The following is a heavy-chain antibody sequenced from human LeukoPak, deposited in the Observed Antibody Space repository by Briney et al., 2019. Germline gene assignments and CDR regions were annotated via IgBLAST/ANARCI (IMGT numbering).Heavy chain of an antibody. J-gene: IGHJ5*02. Sequence: VSVKVSRKVSGYTLTELSMHWVRQAPGKGLEWMGGFDPEDGETIYAQKFQGRVTMTEDTSTDTAYMELSSLRSEDTAVYYCATAAPHTNWFDPWGQGTLVTVSS. D-gene: IGHD6-6*01. CDR2: FDPEDGET. CDR1: GYTLTELS. V-gene: IGHV1-24*01. CDR3: ATAAPHTNWFDP.